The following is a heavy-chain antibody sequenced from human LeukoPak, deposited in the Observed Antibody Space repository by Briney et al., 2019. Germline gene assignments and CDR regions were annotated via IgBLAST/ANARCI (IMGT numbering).Heavy chain of an antibody. CDR1: GFTFSSYS. CDR3: ARSTRRQNDAFDI. J-gene: IGHJ3*02. V-gene: IGHV3-21*01. CDR2: ISERSSYI. Sequence: TGGPLRLSCAASGFTFSSYSVNWVRQAPGKGLEWVSSISERSSYIYYADSMKGRFTISRDNAKNSLYLQMNSLRAEDTAVYYCARSTRRQNDAFDIWGQGTVVTVSS.